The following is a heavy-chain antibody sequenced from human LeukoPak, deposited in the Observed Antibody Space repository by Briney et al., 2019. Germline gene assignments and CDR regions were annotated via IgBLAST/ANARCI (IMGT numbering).Heavy chain of an antibody. D-gene: IGHD6-13*01. Sequence: PSETLSLTCTVSAGSFSSYYWNWIRQPAGKGLEWIGRIYMSGSTDYNPSLKSRVTISVDTSKNQFSLKLNSVTAADTAVYYCARGVYIAAAQYGYWGQGTLVTVSS. CDR3: ARGVYIAAAQYGY. J-gene: IGHJ4*02. CDR2: IYMSGST. V-gene: IGHV4-4*07. CDR1: AGSFSSYY.